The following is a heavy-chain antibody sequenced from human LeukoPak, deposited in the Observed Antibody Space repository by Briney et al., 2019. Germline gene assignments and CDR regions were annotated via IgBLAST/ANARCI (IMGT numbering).Heavy chain of an antibody. J-gene: IGHJ3*02. Sequence: GRSLRLSCAASGFTFSNYGMHWVRQAPGKGLEWVAVIWYDGSKTYYADSVKGRFTISRDSSKNTLYLQMNSLRAEDTAVYYCARVFTMRHAFDIWGQGTMVTVSS. CDR2: IWYDGSKT. V-gene: IGHV3-33*08. CDR1: GFTFSNYG. CDR3: ARVFTMRHAFDI. D-gene: IGHD3-3*01.